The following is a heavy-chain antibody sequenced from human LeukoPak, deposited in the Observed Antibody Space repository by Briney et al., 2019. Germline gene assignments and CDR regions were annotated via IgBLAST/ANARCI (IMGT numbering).Heavy chain of an antibody. J-gene: IGHJ4*02. Sequence: SGGSLRLSCAASGFTFSSYAMSWVRQAPGKGLEWVSAISGSGGSTYYADSVKGRFTSSRDNSKNTLYLQMNSLRAEDTAVYYCAKDRRTYYYDSSGYHHWGQGTLVTVSS. D-gene: IGHD3-22*01. V-gene: IGHV3-23*01. CDR1: GFTFSSYA. CDR3: AKDRRTYYYDSSGYHH. CDR2: ISGSGGST.